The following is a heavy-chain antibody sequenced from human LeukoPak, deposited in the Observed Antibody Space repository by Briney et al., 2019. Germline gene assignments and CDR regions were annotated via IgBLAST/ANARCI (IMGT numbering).Heavy chain of an antibody. J-gene: IGHJ5*02. CDR3: ARVIVVVPATRIWFDP. D-gene: IGHD2-2*01. Sequence: ASVKVSCKASGYTFASYDINWVRQATGQGLEWMGWMNPNSGNTGYAQKFQGRVTMTRNTSISTAYMELSSLKSEDTAVYYCARVIVVVPATRIWFDPWGQGTLVTVSS. CDR1: GYTFASYD. V-gene: IGHV1-8*01. CDR2: MNPNSGNT.